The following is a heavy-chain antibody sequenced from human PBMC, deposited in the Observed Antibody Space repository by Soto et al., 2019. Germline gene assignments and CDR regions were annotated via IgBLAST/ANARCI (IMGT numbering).Heavy chain of an antibody. CDR1: GFTFSDHY. CDR3: TRGLLGGAPSYTFHGMDV. CDR2: SRNRVNSHTT. D-gene: IGHD1-26*01. Sequence: EVQLVESGGGLVQPGGSLRLSCAASGFTFSDHYMDWVRQAPGKGLEWVARSRNRVNSHTTEYAASVKGRFTISRDESKSSRYLQMNSRRSEDPAVYYCTRGLLGGAPSYTFHGMDVWGQGTTVTVSS. V-gene: IGHV3-72*01. J-gene: IGHJ6*01.